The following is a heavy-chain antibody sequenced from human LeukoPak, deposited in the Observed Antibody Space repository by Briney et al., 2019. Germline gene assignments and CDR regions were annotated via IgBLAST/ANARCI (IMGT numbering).Heavy chain of an antibody. V-gene: IGHV3-11*01. Sequence: PGGSLRLSCAASGFTFSDYYMSWIRQAPGKGLEWVSYISGSSSTIYYADSVKGRFTISRDNAKNSLYLQMNSLRAGDTAVYYCARDMVGAVQDYWGQGTLVIVSS. CDR2: ISGSSSTI. CDR3: ARDMVGAVQDY. CDR1: GFTFSDYY. D-gene: IGHD1-26*01. J-gene: IGHJ4*02.